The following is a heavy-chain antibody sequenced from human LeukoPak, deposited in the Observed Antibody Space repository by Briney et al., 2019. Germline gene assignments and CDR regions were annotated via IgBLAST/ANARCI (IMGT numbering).Heavy chain of an antibody. Sequence: PSETLSLTCTVSGGSISSYYWSWIRQPPGKGLEWIGYIYYSGSTNYNPSLKSRVTISVDTSKNQFSLKLSSVTAADTAVYYCAREDYGDYSIDYWGQGTLVTVSS. D-gene: IGHD4-17*01. J-gene: IGHJ4*02. V-gene: IGHV4-59*12. CDR3: AREDYGDYSIDY. CDR1: GGSISSYY. CDR2: IYYSGST.